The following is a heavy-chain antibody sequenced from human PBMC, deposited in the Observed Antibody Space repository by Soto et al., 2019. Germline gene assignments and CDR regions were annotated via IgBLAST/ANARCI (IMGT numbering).Heavy chain of an antibody. J-gene: IGHJ4*02. D-gene: IGHD6-13*01. CDR3: ARDSIAAAGTDY. CDR1: GGTFSSYT. CDR2: IIPLFGTT. Sequence: SVKVSCKASGGTFSSYTIAWVRQAPGQGLEWMGEIIPLFGTTNYVEKFRGRLTITADASTSTAYMELSSLRSEDTAMYYCARDSIAAAGTDYWGQGTLVTVSS. V-gene: IGHV1-69*13.